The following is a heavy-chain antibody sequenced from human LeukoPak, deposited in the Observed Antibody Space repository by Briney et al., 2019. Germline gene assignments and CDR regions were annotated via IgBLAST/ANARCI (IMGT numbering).Heavy chain of an antibody. CDR2: ISYDGSLI. V-gene: IGHV3-30-3*02. J-gene: IGHJ4*02. D-gene: IGHD5-24*01. CDR3: AKWLGMATGHFDY. CDR1: GFPFSTYS. Sequence: GGSLRLSCAASGFPFSTYSLHWVRQAPGKGLEWVAVISYDGSLIYYADSVKGRFTISRDNSKNTLYLQMNSLRAEDTAVYYCAKWLGMATGHFDYWGQGTLVTVSS.